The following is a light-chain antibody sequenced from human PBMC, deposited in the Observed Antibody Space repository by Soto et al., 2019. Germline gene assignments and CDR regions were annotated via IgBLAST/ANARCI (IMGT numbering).Light chain of an antibody. J-gene: IGLJ3*02. Sequence: QSVLTQPPSASGTPGQRVSISCSGGSSNIGRNTVNWYQQLPGTAPKVLIYSNDQRPSGVPDRFSGSKSDTSASLAISGLQSEDEAEYYCAAWDDSLNGQGVFGGGTKLTVL. CDR3: AAWDDSLNGQGV. V-gene: IGLV1-44*01. CDR2: SND. CDR1: SSNIGRNT.